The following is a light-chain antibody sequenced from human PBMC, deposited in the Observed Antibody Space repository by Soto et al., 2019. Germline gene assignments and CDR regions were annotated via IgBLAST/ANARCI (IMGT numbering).Light chain of an antibody. CDR1: SSNIGKND. CDR3: GTWDSGLSAVV. Sequence: QSVLTQPPSVSAAPGQKVTISCSGSSSNIGKNDVSWYRQLPGTAPKLLIYDNTKRPSGIPDRFSGSKSGTPATLGITGLQTGDEADYYCGTWDSGLSAVVFGGGTKLTVL. CDR2: DNT. J-gene: IGLJ2*01. V-gene: IGLV1-51*01.